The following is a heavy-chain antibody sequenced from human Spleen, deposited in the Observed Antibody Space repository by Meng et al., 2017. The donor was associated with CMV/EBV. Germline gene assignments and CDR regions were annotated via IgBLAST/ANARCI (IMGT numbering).Heavy chain of an antibody. V-gene: IGHV4-34*01. CDR3: ARGRMDFDS. CDR1: CESLTDYY. J-gene: IGHJ4*02. Sequence: LSPPCPVYCESLTDYYWSWIRQSPDKGLEWIGDISHSGRTNYSPSLQSRVSISVDTSNRQFSLTVTSVTAADTAVYYCARGRMDFDSWGQGTLVTVSS. D-gene: IGHD1-14*01. CDR2: ISHSGRT.